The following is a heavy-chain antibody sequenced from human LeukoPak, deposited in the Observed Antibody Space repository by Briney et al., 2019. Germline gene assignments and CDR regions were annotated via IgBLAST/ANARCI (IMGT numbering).Heavy chain of an antibody. Sequence: GGSLRLSCAASGLTVSSNYMSWVRQAPGKGLEWVSIIYSGDNTDYADSVKGRFTISRHNSKNTLYLQMNSLRADDTAVYYCTGSSWFDYYYGMDVWGQGTTVTVSS. D-gene: IGHD6-13*01. CDR1: GLTVSSNY. CDR2: IYSGDNT. CDR3: TGSSWFDYYYGMDV. V-gene: IGHV3-53*04. J-gene: IGHJ6*02.